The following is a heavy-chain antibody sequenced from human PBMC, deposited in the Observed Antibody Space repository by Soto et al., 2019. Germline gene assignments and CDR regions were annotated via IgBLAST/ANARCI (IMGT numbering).Heavy chain of an antibody. CDR3: ARGLYCSGGSCYLGAFDI. J-gene: IGHJ3*02. V-gene: IGHV3-33*01. Sequence: QVQLVESGGGVVQPGRSLRLSCAASGFTFSSYGMHWVRQAPGKGLEWVAVIWYDGSNKYYADSVKGRFTISRDNSKNTLYLQMNSLGAEDTDVYYCARGLYCSGGSCYLGAFDIWGQGTMVTVSS. CDR2: IWYDGSNK. D-gene: IGHD2-15*01. CDR1: GFTFSSYG.